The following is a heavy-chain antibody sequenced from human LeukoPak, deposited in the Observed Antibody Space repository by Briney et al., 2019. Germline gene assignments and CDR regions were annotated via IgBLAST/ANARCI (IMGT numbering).Heavy chain of an antibody. D-gene: IGHD4-23*01. Sequence: SVKVSFKAPGGTFRTYGISWVRQAPGQGLEWVGGIIPMFDTTNNAQKFQGRVRISTDEATSTDYMELSRLRYEGSAVYYCARVRFGGSRFSSYYYCMDVWGKGTTVTVSS. CDR3: ARVRFGGSRFSSYYYCMDV. J-gene: IGHJ6*03. CDR1: GGTFRTYG. CDR2: IIPMFDTT. V-gene: IGHV1-69*05.